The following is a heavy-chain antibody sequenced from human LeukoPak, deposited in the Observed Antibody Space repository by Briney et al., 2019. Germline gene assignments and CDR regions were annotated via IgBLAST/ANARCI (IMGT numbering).Heavy chain of an antibody. CDR1: GGSFSGYY. Sequence: SETLSLTCAVYGGSFSGYYWSWIRQPPGKGLEWIGEINHSGSTNYNPSLKSRVTISVDTSKNQFSLKLSSVTAADTAVYYCARQSSSYYYYYYMDVWGKGTTVTVFS. V-gene: IGHV4-34*01. J-gene: IGHJ6*03. D-gene: IGHD6-6*01. CDR3: ARQSSSYYYYYYMDV. CDR2: INHSGST.